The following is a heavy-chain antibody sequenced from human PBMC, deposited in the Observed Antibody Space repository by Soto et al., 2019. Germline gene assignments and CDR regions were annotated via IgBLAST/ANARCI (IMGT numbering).Heavy chain of an antibody. Sequence: QVQLVESGGGVVQPGRSLRLSCAASGFTFSSYGMHWVRQAPGKGLEWVAVIWYDGSNKYYADSVKGRFTISRDNSKNTLYLQMNSLRAEDTAVYYCARGRRGGYYYYGMDVWGQGTTVTVSS. CDR3: ARGRRGGYYYYGMDV. J-gene: IGHJ6*02. CDR2: IWYDGSNK. V-gene: IGHV3-33*08. CDR1: GFTFSSYG. D-gene: IGHD3-16*01.